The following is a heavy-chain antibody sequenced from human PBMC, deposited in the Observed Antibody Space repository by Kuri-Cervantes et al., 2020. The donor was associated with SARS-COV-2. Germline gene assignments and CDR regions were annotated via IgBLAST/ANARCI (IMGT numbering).Heavy chain of an antibody. CDR1: GFTFSSYS. Sequence: GESLKISCAASGFTFSSYSMNWVRQAPGKGLEWVSSISSSSSYIYYADSVKGRFTISRDNAKNSPYLQINSLRAEDTAVYYCARDSSGYYRLDYWGQGTLVTVSS. J-gene: IGHJ4*02. D-gene: IGHD3-22*01. V-gene: IGHV3-21*01. CDR2: ISSSSSYI. CDR3: ARDSSGYYRLDY.